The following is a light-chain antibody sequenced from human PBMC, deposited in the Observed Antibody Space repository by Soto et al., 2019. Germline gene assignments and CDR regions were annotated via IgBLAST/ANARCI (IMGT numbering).Light chain of an antibody. V-gene: IGKV1-39*01. J-gene: IGKJ2*01. CDR2: AAS. CDR1: QSISSY. Sequence: DIQMTQSPSSLSASVGDRVTITCRASQSISSYLNWYQQKPGKAPKLLIYAASSLQIGVPSRFSGSGSGTDFTLTICSLQPEDFATYYCQQSYSNPRTFGQGTKLEIK. CDR3: QQSYSNPRT.